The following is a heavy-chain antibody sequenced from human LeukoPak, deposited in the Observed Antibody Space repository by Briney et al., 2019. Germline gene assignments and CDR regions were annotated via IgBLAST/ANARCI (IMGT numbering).Heavy chain of an antibody. Sequence: SETLSLTCTVSGGSISSYYWSWIRQPPGKGLEWIGYIYYSGSTNYNPSLKSRVTISVDASRNQFSLNLSSVTAADTAVYYCARWSGSVTARNYYYYMDVWGEGTTVTVSS. V-gene: IGHV4-59*08. J-gene: IGHJ6*03. CDR2: IYYSGST. CDR1: GGSISSYY. D-gene: IGHD6-6*01. CDR3: ARWSGSVTARNYYYYMDV.